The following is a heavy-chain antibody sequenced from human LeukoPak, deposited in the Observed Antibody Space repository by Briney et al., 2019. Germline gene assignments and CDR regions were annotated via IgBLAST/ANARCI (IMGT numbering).Heavy chain of an antibody. CDR2: ISPNSGGT. CDR3: ARAGAVVDNWFDP. J-gene: IGHJ5*02. D-gene: IGHD2-15*01. V-gene: IGHV1-2*02. CDR1: GYTFTGYY. Sequence: ASVKVSCKASGYTFTGYYMHWVRQAPGQGLEWMGWISPNSGGTNYAQKFQGRVTMTRDTSISTAYMELSSLRSDDTAVYYCARAGAVVDNWFDPWGQGTLVTVSS.